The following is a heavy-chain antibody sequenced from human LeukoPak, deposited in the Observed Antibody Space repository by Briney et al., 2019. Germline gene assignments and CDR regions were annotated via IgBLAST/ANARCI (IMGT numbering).Heavy chain of an antibody. CDR3: AILGYSYGSC. Sequence: PSETLSLTCTVSGGSISSSSYYWGWIRQPPGTGLEWIGEINHSGSTNYNPSLKSRVTISVDTSKNQFSLKLSSVTAADTAVYYCAILGYSYGSCWGQGTLVTVSS. V-gene: IGHV4-39*07. CDR1: GGSISSSSYY. CDR2: INHSGST. D-gene: IGHD5-18*01. J-gene: IGHJ4*02.